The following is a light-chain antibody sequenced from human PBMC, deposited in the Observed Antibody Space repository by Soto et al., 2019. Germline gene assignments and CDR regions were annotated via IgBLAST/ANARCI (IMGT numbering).Light chain of an antibody. CDR1: QSVSSY. CDR2: DAS. CDR3: QQRSNWPLT. J-gene: IGKJ4*01. V-gene: IGKV3-11*02. Sequence: EIVLTQSPATLSLSPGERATLSCRASQSVSSYLAWYQQKPGQAPRLLIYDASNRATGIPAMFSGSGSGRDFTLTISSLEPEEFAVYYCQQRSNWPLTFGGGTKVEIK.